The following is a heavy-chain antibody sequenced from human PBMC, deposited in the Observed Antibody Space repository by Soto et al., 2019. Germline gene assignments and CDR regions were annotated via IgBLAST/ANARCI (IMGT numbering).Heavy chain of an antibody. J-gene: IGHJ4*02. CDR2: INHSGST. CDR1: GGSFSGYY. CDR3: ARGLSSDYYDSSGYYFFDY. Sequence: SETLSLTCAVYGGSFSGYYWSWIRQPPGKGLEWIGEINHSGSTNYNPSLKSRVTISVDTSKNQFSLKLSSVTAADTAVYYCARGLSSDYYDSSGYYFFDYWGQGTLVTVSS. V-gene: IGHV4-34*01. D-gene: IGHD3-22*01.